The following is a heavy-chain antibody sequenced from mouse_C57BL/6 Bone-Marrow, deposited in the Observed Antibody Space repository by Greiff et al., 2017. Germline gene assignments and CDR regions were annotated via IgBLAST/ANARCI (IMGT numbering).Heavy chain of an antibody. D-gene: IGHD2-5*01. CDR2: IDPNSGGT. J-gene: IGHJ2*01. V-gene: IGHV1-72*01. CDR1: GYTFTSYW. CDR3: ARSGVVTLDY. Sequence: VQLQQSGAELVKPAASVKLSCKASGYTFTSYWMHWVKQRPGRGLEWIGRIDPNSGGTKYNEKFKSKATLTVDKPSSTAYMPLSSLTSEDAAVYYCARSGVVTLDYWGQGTTLTVSS.